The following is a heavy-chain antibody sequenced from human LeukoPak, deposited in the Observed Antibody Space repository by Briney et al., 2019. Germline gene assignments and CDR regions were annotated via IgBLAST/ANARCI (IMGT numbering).Heavy chain of an antibody. J-gene: IGHJ4*02. CDR1: GFTVSSNY. CDR3: ASRYAGTYSLNF. CDR2: LYAGGST. Sequence: GGSLRLSCAASGFTVSSNYISWVRQAPGKGLEWVSVLYAGGSTYYADSVKGRFTVSGDNSKNTLFLRMNSLRPEDTAVYYCASRYAGTYSLNFWGQGTLVTVSS. D-gene: IGHD1-26*01. V-gene: IGHV3-66*01.